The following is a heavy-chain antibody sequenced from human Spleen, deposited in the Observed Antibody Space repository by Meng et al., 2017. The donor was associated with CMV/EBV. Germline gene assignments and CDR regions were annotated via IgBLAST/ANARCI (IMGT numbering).Heavy chain of an antibody. CDR1: GGSFSSSKW. CDR3: ARNGYYSLDY. V-gene: IGHV4-4*02. J-gene: IGHJ4*02. CDR2: IYDSGTN. Sequence: LTCAVSGGSFSSSKWWSWVSQHPGKGLEWSGEIYDSGTNIYNPSLKSRVTISLDESKNEFSLKLSSVTAADTAVYYCARNGYYSLDYWSQGTLVTVSS. D-gene: IGHD3-22*01.